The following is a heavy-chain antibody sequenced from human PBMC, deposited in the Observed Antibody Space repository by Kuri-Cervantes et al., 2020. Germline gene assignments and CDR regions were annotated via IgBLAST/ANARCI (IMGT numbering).Heavy chain of an antibody. Sequence: LSLTCAAPGFTFGDYAMYWVRQAPGKGLEWVSAISWNSGSIGYADSVKGRFTISRDNAKNSLYLQMNSLRAEDTAVYYCARSTVVALSLFDFWGQGTMVTVSS. V-gene: IGHV3-9*01. J-gene: IGHJ3*01. CDR1: GFTFGDYA. D-gene: IGHD4-23*01. CDR3: ARSTVVALSLFDF. CDR2: ISWNSGSI.